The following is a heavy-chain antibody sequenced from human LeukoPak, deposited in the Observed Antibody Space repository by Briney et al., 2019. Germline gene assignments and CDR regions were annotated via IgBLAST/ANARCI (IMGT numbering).Heavy chain of an antibody. D-gene: IGHD3-22*01. V-gene: IGHV3-23*01. CDR2: IDVGGGNT. J-gene: IGHJ3*02. Sequence: GGSLRLSCVASGFTFSSCAMSWVRQAPGKGLEWVSAIDVGGGNTYYADSVKGRFTISRDNSKNTLYLQMNSLRAEDTAVYYCATHSSGYYSVGRYHDAFDIWGQGTMVTVSS. CDR1: GFTFSSCA. CDR3: ATHSSGYYSVGRYHDAFDI.